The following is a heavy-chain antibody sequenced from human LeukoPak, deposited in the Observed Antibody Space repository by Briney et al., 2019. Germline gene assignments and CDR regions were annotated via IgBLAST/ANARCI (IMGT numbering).Heavy chain of an antibody. J-gene: IGHJ6*02. CDR3: ARGITIFGVAKYAMDV. V-gene: IGHV3-66*01. Sequence: GGSLRVSCAASGFTVSSNYMSWVRQAPGKGLEWVSVIFGGGTTYYTGSVKGGCTISRDNSKNTLYLQMNSLRAEDTAVYYCARGITIFGVAKYAMDVWGQGTTVTVSS. CDR1: GFTVSSNY. CDR2: IFGGGTT. D-gene: IGHD3-3*01.